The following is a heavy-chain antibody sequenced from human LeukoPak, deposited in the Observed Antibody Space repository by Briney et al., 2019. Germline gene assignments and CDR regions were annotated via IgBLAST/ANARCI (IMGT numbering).Heavy chain of an antibody. CDR2: INPNSGGT. J-gene: IGHJ4*02. V-gene: IGHV1-2*02. CDR1: GYTFTGYY. D-gene: IGHD3-3*01. Sequence: ASVKVSCKASGYTFTGYYMHWVRQAPGQGLEWMGWINPNSGGTNYAQKFQGRVTMTRDTSISTAYVELSRLRSDDTAVYYCARGGNDFWLLGYFDYWGQGTLVTVSS. CDR3: ARGGNDFWLLGYFDY.